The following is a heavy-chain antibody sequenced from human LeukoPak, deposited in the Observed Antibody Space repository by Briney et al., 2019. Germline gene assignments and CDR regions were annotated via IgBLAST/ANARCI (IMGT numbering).Heavy chain of an antibody. V-gene: IGHV3-11*04. J-gene: IGHJ4*02. Sequence: GGSLRLSCAASGFTFSDYYMSWIRQAPGKGLEWVSYISSSGSTIYYADSVKGRYTISRDNAKNSLYLQMNSLRAEDTAVYYCARGGGIYSSSLEHFDYWGQGTLVTVSS. CDR1: GFTFSDYY. D-gene: IGHD6-13*01. CDR3: ARGGGIYSSSLEHFDY. CDR2: ISSSGSTI.